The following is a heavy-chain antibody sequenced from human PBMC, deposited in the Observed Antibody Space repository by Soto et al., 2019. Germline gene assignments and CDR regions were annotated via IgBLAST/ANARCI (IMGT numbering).Heavy chain of an antibody. J-gene: IGHJ5*02. CDR3: ARKMTTVVINWFDP. D-gene: IGHD4-17*01. CDR1: GGSFSGYY. Sequence: SETLSLTCAVYGGSFSGYYWSWIRQPPGKGLEWIGEINHSGSTNYNPSLKSRVTISVDTSKNQFSLKLSSVTAADTAVYYCARKMTTVVINWFDPWGQGTLVTVSS. CDR2: INHSGST. V-gene: IGHV4-34*01.